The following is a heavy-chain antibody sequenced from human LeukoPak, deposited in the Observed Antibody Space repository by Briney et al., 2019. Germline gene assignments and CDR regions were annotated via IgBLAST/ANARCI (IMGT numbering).Heavy chain of an antibody. J-gene: IGHJ4*02. V-gene: IGHV5-51*01. CDR1: GYSFTSYW. CDR3: ARHSLAPKGPGTNDY. Sequence: GESLKISCKGSGYSFTSYWIGWVRQMPGKGLEWMGIIYPGDSDTRYSPSFQGQVTISADKSISTAYLRWSSLKASGTAMYYCARHSLAPKGPGTNDYWGQGTLVTVSS. CDR2: IYPGDSDT.